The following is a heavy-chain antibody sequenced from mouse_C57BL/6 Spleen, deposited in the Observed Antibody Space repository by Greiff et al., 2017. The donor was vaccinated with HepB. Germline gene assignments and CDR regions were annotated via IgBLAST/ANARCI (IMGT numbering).Heavy chain of an antibody. CDR1: GYAFTNYL. J-gene: IGHJ3*01. V-gene: IGHV1-54*01. D-gene: IGHD1-1*01. Sequence: QVQLQQSGAELVRPGTSVKVSCKASGYAFTNYLIEWVKQRPGQGLEWIGVINPGSGGTNYNEKFKGKATLTADKSSSTAYMQLSSLTSEDSAVYVCARDYHYGSPWFAYWGQGTLVTVSA. CDR2: INPGSGGT. CDR3: ARDYHYGSPWFAY.